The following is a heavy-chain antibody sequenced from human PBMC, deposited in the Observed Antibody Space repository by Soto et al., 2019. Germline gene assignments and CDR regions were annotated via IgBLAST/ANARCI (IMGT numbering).Heavy chain of an antibody. J-gene: IGHJ4*02. CDR1: GFTFSSYT. CDR2: ITSSSSAI. D-gene: IGHD1-1*01. Sequence: EVQLLESGGGLVKPGGSLRLSCAASGFTFSSYTMNWVIQATGKGLEWVSSITSSSSAIYYADSVRGRFTISRDNAKNSLYLQINRLEAEDAAVYYCARDPNTGTYHFNYWGQGTRVTVSS. CDR3: ARDPNTGTYHFNY. V-gene: IGHV3-21*01.